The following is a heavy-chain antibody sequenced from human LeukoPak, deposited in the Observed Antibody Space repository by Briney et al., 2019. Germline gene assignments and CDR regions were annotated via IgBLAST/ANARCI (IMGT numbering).Heavy chain of an antibody. D-gene: IGHD1-26*01. CDR2: IASDGNST. V-gene: IGHV3-74*01. CDR3: AKDRTVGASYWYFDL. J-gene: IGHJ2*01. CDR1: GFTFSSYW. Sequence: GGSLRLSCAASGFTFSSYWMNWVRQAPGKGLVWVSRIASDGNSTTYADSVKGRFSISRDNAKNTLYLQMNSLRVEDTAVYYCAKDRTVGASYWYFDLWGRGTLVTVSS.